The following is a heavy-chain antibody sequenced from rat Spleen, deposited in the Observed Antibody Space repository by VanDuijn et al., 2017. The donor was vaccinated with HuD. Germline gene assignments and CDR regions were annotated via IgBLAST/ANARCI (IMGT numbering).Heavy chain of an antibody. CDR1: GFTFSNCD. CDR2: ISYNGGST. J-gene: IGHJ2*01. Sequence: EVQLVESGGGLVQPGNSLKLSCVASGFTFSNCDMAWVRQAPKKGLEWVAYISYNGGSTYYRDSVKGRFTISRDNRKSTLYLQMDSLRSEDTASYYCVRHGYTRYYFDYWGQGVMVTVSS. CDR3: VRHGYTRYYFDY. V-gene: IGHV5S23*01. D-gene: IGHD1-9*01.